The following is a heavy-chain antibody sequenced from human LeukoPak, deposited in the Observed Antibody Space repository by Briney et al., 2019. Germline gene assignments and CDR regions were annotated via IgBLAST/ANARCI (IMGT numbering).Heavy chain of an antibody. Sequence: PSETLPLTCTVSGGSISSYYWSWIRQPPGKGLEWIGYIYYSGSTNYNPSLKSRVTISVDTSKNQFSLKLSSVTAADTAVYYCARGVVATILYDYWGQGTLVTVSS. J-gene: IGHJ4*02. CDR3: ARGVVATILYDY. V-gene: IGHV4-59*01. D-gene: IGHD5-12*01. CDR2: IYYSGST. CDR1: GGSISSYY.